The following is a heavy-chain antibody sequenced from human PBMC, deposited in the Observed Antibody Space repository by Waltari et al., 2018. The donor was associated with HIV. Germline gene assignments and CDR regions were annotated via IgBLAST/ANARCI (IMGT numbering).Heavy chain of an antibody. J-gene: IGHJ4*02. CDR1: GFSFGDYL. Sequence: EVQLVESGGGLIETGRSLRLTCTGSGFSFGDYLMSWVRQAPGKGLEWVGFIRSKADSGGTPAYAASVKGRFTISRDDSRSVVYLQMNSLKTEDTAVYYCTRNTLTYFDFWGQGTLVTVSS. CDR2: IRSKADSGGTP. CDR3: TRNTLTYFDF. V-gene: IGHV3-49*04.